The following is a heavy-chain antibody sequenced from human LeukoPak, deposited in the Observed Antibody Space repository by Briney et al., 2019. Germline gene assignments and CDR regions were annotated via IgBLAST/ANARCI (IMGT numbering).Heavy chain of an antibody. CDR3: AILNIVEAPYFDY. CDR1: GFTLSSYW. J-gene: IGHJ4*02. Sequence: GGSLRLSCAASGFTLSSYWMSWVRQAPGKGLEWVANIKQDGSEKYYVDSVKGRFTISRDNAKNSLYLQMNSLRAEDTAVYYCAILNIVEAPYFDYWGQGTLVTVSS. D-gene: IGHD1-26*01. CDR2: IKQDGSEK. V-gene: IGHV3-7*05.